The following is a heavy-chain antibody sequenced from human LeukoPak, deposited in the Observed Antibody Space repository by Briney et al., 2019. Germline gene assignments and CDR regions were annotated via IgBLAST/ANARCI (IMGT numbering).Heavy chain of an antibody. Sequence: SGGSLRLSCAASGFTFSSYSMNWVRQAPGKGLEWVSYISSSSSTIYYADSVKGRFTISRDNAKNSLYLQMNSLRAEDTAVYYCARDEDSGSYYPPSVWGQGTLATVSS. CDR3: ARDEDSGSYYPPSV. CDR2: ISSSSSTI. D-gene: IGHD3-10*01. CDR1: GFTFSSYS. J-gene: IGHJ4*02. V-gene: IGHV3-48*04.